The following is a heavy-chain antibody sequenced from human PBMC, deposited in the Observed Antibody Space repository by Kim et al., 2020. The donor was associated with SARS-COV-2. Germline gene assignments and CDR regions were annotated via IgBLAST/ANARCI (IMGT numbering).Heavy chain of an antibody. CDR3: ARGTSCTSCSTFSDWFDP. V-gene: IGHV4-59*13. J-gene: IGHJ5*02. D-gene: IGHD2-2*01. Sequence: SETLSLTCTVSGGSISSYYWSWIRQPPGKGLEWIGYIYYSGSTNYNPSLKSRVTISVDTSKNQFSLKLSSVTAADTAVYYCARGTSCTSCSTFSDWFDPWGQGTLVTVSS. CDR2: IYYSGST. CDR1: GGSISSYY.